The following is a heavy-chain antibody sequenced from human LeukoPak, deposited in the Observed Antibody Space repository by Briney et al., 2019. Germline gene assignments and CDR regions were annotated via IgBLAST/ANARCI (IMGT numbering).Heavy chain of an antibody. CDR1: GFTFSSYG. Sequence: PAGSLRLSCAASGFTFSSYGRHWVRQAPGKGLEWVAFIRYDGSNKYYADSVKGRFTISRDNSKNTLYMQMNSLSAEETAVYYWAKDPDYNMYYFDYWGQGTLVTVSS. D-gene: IGHD4-11*01. V-gene: IGHV3-30*02. CDR3: AKDPDYNMYYFDY. CDR2: IRYDGSNK. J-gene: IGHJ4*02.